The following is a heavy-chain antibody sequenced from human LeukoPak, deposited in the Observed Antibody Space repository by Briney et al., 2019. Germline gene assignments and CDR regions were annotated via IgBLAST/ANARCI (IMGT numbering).Heavy chain of an antibody. J-gene: IGHJ5*02. CDR1: GGTFSSYA. CDR2: IIPIFGTA. V-gene: IGHV1-69*05. Sequence: ASVKVSCKASGGTFSSYAISWVRQAPGQGLEWMGGIIPIFGTANYAQKFQGRVTMTMDPSISTAYMELSRLRSEDTAVYYCARRSDDYDSSAYYPWGQGTLVTVSS. D-gene: IGHD3-22*01. CDR3: ARRSDDYDSSAYYP.